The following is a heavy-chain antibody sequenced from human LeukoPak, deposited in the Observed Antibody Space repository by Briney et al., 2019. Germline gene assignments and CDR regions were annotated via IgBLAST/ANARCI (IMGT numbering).Heavy chain of an antibody. D-gene: IGHD6-13*01. CDR3: ARARYSNTWFDY. CDR2: TSSSGSTM. V-gene: IGHV3-11*01. J-gene: IGHJ4*02. CDR1: GFTFSDYY. Sequence: GGSLRLSCAPSGFTFSDYYMSWIRQAPGKGLEWVSCTSSSGSTMYYADSVKGRFTISRDNAKNSLYLQMNSLRAEDTAVYYCARARYSNTWFDYWGQGALVTVSS.